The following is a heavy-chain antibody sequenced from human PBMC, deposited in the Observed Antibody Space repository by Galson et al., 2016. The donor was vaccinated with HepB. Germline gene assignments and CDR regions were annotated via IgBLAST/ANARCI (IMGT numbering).Heavy chain of an antibody. D-gene: IGHD4-23*01. CDR2: ISSSSSTI. CDR1: GFTFSTYN. J-gene: IGHJ4*02. V-gene: IGHV3-48*02. CDR3: ARGRGGDNSVLFDS. Sequence: SLRLSCAASGFTFSTYNMAWVRQAPGKGLEWLSYISSSSSTILYADSVKGRLTISRDNAKNSLYVQMNSLRDDDTAVYFCARGRGGDNSVLFDSWGQGALVTVSS.